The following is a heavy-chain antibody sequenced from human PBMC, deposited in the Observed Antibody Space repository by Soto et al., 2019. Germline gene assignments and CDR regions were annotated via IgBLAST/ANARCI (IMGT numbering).Heavy chain of an antibody. Sequence: SETLSLTCTVSGGSISSYYWSWIRQPPGKGLEWIGYIYYSGSTNYNPSLKSRVTISVDTSKNQFSLKLSSVTAADTAVYYCARGKGITMVRGVIYGFEYFDYWGQGTLVTVSS. CDR1: GGSISSYY. V-gene: IGHV4-59*01. CDR3: ARGKGITMVRGVIYGFEYFDY. D-gene: IGHD3-10*01. CDR2: IYYSGST. J-gene: IGHJ4*02.